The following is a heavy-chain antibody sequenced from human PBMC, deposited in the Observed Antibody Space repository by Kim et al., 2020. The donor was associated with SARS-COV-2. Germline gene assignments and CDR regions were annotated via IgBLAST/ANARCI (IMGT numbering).Heavy chain of an antibody. V-gene: IGHV1-8*01. CDR2: T. CDR3: ARNLYGAGTFEC. J-gene: IGHJ4*02. D-gene: IGHD3-10*01. Sequence: TGYAQKFQGRGTMTRDTAISTTYVELSSLRSEDRAVYYCARNLYGAGTFECWGQGTLVTVSS.